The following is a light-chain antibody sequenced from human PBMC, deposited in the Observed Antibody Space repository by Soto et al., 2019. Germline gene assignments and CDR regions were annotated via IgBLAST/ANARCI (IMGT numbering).Light chain of an antibody. CDR3: QQYNNWPPIT. CDR2: YAS. V-gene: IGKV3-15*01. J-gene: IGKJ5*01. CDR1: QSVSNN. Sequence: EIMMTQSPATLSVSPGERATLSCRASQSVSNNVAWYQQKPGQAPRLLIYYASTRATGIPARFSGSGSGTEFTLTISSLHSEDFALYYCQQYNNWPPITFVQGTRLEIK.